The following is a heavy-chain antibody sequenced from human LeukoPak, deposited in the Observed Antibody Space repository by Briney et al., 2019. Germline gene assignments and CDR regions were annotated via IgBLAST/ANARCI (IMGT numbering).Heavy chain of an antibody. CDR1: GYTFTGYY. D-gene: IGHD3-22*01. CDR3: AREHSYYYDSSGYDL. J-gene: IGHJ5*02. Sequence: ASVKVSCKASGYTFTGYYMHWVRQAPGQGLEWMGWINPNSGGTNYAQKFQGRVTMTRDTSISTAYMELSRLRSDDTAVYYCAREHSYYYDSSGYDLWGQGTLVTVSS. CDR2: INPNSGGT. V-gene: IGHV1-2*02.